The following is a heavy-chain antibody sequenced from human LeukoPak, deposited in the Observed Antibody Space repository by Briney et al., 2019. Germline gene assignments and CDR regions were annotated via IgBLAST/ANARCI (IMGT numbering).Heavy chain of an antibody. D-gene: IGHD4-17*01. CDR1: GGTFSSDT. V-gene: IGHV1-69*06. Sequence: SVKVSCKASGGTFSSDTLTWVRQAPGQGLEWMGGVIPVFGTPNYAQKFQGRVTITADKSTSTAYMELSSLRSEDTAVYYCAREFRLGASTVTTWFDPWGQGTLVTVSS. CDR2: VIPVFGTP. J-gene: IGHJ5*02. CDR3: AREFRLGASTVTTWFDP.